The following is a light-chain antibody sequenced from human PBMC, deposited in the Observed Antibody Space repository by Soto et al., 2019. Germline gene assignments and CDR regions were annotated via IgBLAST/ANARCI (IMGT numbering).Light chain of an antibody. V-gene: IGKV1-5*03. CDR2: KAS. Sequence: DTQMTQSPSTLSGSVGDRVTITCRASQTISSWLAWYQQKPGKAPKLLIYKASTLKSGVPSRFSGSGSGTEFTLTISSLQPDYFATYYCQHYNSYSEAFGQGTKVELK. CDR1: QTISSW. CDR3: QHYNSYSEA. J-gene: IGKJ1*01.